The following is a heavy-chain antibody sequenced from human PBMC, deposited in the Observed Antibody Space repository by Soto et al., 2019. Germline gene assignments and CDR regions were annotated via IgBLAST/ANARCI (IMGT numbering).Heavy chain of an antibody. V-gene: IGHV3-23*01. D-gene: IGHD6-6*01. CDR3: VRDITESSSHLFDY. CDR2: ISGSGGST. J-gene: IGHJ4*02. Sequence: EVLLLESGGGLVQPGGSLRLSCVGSGFTFSTYAMGWVRQAPGKGLEWVSSISGSGGSTYSADSVKGRFAVSRDNSENPLYLQMNSLRAEDRAIYYCVRDITESSSHLFDYWGQGALVTVSS. CDR1: GFTFSTYA.